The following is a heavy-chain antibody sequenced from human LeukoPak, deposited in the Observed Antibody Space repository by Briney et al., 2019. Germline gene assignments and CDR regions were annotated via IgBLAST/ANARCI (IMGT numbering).Heavy chain of an antibody. CDR3: ARDKDSSGPTYYYYGMDV. J-gene: IGHJ6*02. Sequence: VASVTVPCKASGGTFSSYAISWVRQAPGQGLEWMGGIIPIFGTANYAQKFQGRVTITADESTSTAYMELSSLRSEDTAVYYCARDKDSSGPTYYYYGMDVWGQGTTVTVSS. CDR2: IIPIFGTA. D-gene: IGHD6-19*01. CDR1: GGTFSSYA. V-gene: IGHV1-69*13.